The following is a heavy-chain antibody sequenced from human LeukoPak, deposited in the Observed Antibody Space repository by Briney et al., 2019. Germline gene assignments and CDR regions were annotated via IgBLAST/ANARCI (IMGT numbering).Heavy chain of an antibody. V-gene: IGHV3-53*01. J-gene: IGHJ6*02. CDR1: GFTVSSNY. CDR3: ARGSRLQMGPYYYYGMDV. CDR2: IYSGDST. Sequence: GGSLRLSCAVSGFTVSSNYMSWVRQAPGKGLEWVSVIYSGDSTYYADSVKGRFTISRDNSKNTLYLQMNSLRAEDTAVYYCARGSRLQMGPYYYYGMDVWGQGTTVTVSS. D-gene: IGHD1-1*01.